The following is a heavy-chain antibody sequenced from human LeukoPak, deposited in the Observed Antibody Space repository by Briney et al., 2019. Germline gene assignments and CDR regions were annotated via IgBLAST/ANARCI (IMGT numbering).Heavy chain of an antibody. J-gene: IGHJ6*03. Sequence: ASLKLSCKASGGTFSSYAISWVRQAPGQGLEWMGRIIPIFGTANDAQKFQGRVTITTDESTSTAYMELSSLRSENTAVYYCARGPQGVVPAAMRYYYYMDVWGKGTTVTVSS. D-gene: IGHD2-2*01. V-gene: IGHV1-69*05. CDR1: GGTFSSYA. CDR3: ARGPQGVVPAAMRYYYYMDV. CDR2: IIPIFGTA.